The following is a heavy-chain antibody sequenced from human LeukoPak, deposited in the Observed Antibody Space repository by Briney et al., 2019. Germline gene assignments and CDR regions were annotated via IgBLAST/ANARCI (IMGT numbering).Heavy chain of an antibody. CDR1: GYTFTGYY. V-gene: IGHV1-2*04. Sequence: ASVKVSCKASGYTFTGYYMHWVRQAPGQGLEWMGWINPNSGGTNYAQKFQGWVTMTRDTSISTAYMELSRLRSDDTALYYCAKDGYGDSSGYYFDYWGQGTLVTVSS. D-gene: IGHD3-22*01. J-gene: IGHJ4*02. CDR2: INPNSGGT. CDR3: AKDGYGDSSGYYFDY.